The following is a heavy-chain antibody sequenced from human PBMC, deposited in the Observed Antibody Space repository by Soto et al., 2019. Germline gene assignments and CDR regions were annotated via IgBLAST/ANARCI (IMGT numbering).Heavy chain of an antibody. J-gene: IGHJ3*02. Sequence: QVQLQESGPGLVKPSGTLSLTCAVSGGSISSSNWWSWVRQPPGKGLEWIGEIYHSGSTNYNPSLKSRVTISVDKSKNQFSLKLSSVTAADTAVYYCASPYCSSTSCYSGAFDIWGQGTMVTVSS. D-gene: IGHD2-2*02. CDR3: ASPYCSSTSCYSGAFDI. V-gene: IGHV4-4*02. CDR2: IYHSGST. CDR1: GGSISSSNW.